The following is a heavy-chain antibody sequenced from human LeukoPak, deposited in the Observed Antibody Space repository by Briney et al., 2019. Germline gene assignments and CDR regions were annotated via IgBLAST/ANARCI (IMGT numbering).Heavy chain of an antibody. V-gene: IGHV4-59*01. CDR3: AARYTLDSSGHRIPDY. CDR1: GGSIRSYY. J-gene: IGHJ4*02. CDR2: IFYSGNT. Sequence: PSETLSLTCTVSGGSIRSYYWSWIRQPPGKGLEWIGHIFYSGNTNYNPSLKRRVTISVDTSKNQFSLKLSSVTAADTAVYYCAARYTLDSSGHRIPDYWGQGTLVTVSS. D-gene: IGHD6-19*01.